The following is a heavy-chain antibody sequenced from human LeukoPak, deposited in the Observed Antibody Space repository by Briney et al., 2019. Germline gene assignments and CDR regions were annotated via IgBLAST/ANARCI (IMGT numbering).Heavy chain of an antibody. CDR3: ARDKFALLRVEELGNYGMDV. CDR2: ISNDGNTK. CDR1: GFTFSSHA. Sequence: GKSLRLSCAASGFTFSSHAVHWVRQAPGKGLEWVAVISNDGNTKYYADSVKGRFTISRDNSDHTLNLQMNNLRAEDAAVYFCARDKFALLRVEELGNYGMDVWGQGATVTVSS. V-gene: IGHV3-30-3*01. J-gene: IGHJ6*02. D-gene: IGHD3-10*01.